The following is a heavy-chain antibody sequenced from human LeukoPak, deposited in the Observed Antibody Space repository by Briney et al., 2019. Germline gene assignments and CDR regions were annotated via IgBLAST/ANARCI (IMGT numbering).Heavy chain of an antibody. CDR3: ARASYCSNGVCYLVEY. D-gene: IGHD2-8*01. Sequence: GRSLRLSCAASAFTFSSYAMSWVRQAPGKGLEWVSSISGGGDNTYYADSVKGRFTISRDNSKNTLYVQMNSLRAEETAVYYCARASYCSNGVCYLVEYWGQGTLVTVSS. CDR1: AFTFSSYA. CDR2: ISGGGDNT. V-gene: IGHV3-23*01. J-gene: IGHJ4*02.